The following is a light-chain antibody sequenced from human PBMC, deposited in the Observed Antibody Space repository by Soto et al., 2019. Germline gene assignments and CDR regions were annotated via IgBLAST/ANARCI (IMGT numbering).Light chain of an antibody. CDR3: QRRST. CDR1: QTISDW. Sequence: DIQMTQSPSTLSASVGDRVTISCRASQTISDWLAWYQQKPGKAPKLLIYKASSLESGVPSRFSGSGSGTEFTLTISSLQPDAFASYYCQRRSTFGQGNKVEIK. J-gene: IGKJ1*01. V-gene: IGKV1-5*03. CDR2: KAS.